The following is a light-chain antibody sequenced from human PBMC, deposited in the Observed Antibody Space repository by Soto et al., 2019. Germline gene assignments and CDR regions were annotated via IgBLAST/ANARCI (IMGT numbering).Light chain of an antibody. J-gene: IGKJ1*01. CDR3: QEYNTWPWT. CDR2: GAS. Sequence: TVMTQSPATLSVSPGERATLSCRASQSVNSNLAWYQQKLGQAPRVLIYGASTRATGIPDRFSGSGSGTELILTISSLQSEDFAVYYCQEYNTWPWTFGQGTKVDIK. V-gene: IGKV3-15*01. CDR1: QSVNSN.